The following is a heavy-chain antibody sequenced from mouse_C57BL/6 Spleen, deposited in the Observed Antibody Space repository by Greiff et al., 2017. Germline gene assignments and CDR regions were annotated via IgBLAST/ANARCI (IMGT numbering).Heavy chain of an antibody. CDR3: ARRVGYDGGDAMDY. Sequence: EVQVVESGGGLVKPGGSLKLSCAASGFTFSDYGMHWVRQAPEKGLEWVAYISSGSSTIYYADTVKGRFTISRDNAKNTLFLQMTSLRSEDAAMYYCARRVGYDGGDAMDYWGQGTSVTVSS. V-gene: IGHV5-17*01. J-gene: IGHJ4*01. D-gene: IGHD2-12*01. CDR1: GFTFSDYG. CDR2: ISSGSSTI.